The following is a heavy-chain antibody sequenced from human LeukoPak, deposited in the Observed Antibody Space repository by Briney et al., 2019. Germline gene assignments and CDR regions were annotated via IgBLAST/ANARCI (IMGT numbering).Heavy chain of an antibody. J-gene: IGHJ6*02. Sequence: ASVKVSCKASGCTFTGYYMHWVRQAPGQGLEWMGWINPNSGGTNYAQKFQGWVTMTRDTSISTAYMELSRLRSDDTAVYYCARGETVTTSTGYYGMDVWGQGTTVTVSS. CDR2: INPNSGGT. V-gene: IGHV1-2*04. CDR3: ARGETVTTSTGYYGMDV. CDR1: GCTFTGYY. D-gene: IGHD4-17*01.